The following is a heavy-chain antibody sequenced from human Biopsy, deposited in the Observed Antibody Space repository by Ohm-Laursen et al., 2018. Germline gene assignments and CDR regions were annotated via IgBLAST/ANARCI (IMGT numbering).Heavy chain of an antibody. Sequence: SLRLSCSASGFAFNLYEMNWVRQAPGKGMEWISYIYGGGSPVSYADSVKGRFTISRDNAQNTLYLHMNSLRAADTAVYYCARDRYYGSENYFSHYNMDVWGQGTTVTVSS. J-gene: IGHJ6*03. V-gene: IGHV3-48*03. CDR3: ARDRYYGSENYFSHYNMDV. CDR1: GFAFNLYE. CDR2: IYGGGSPV. D-gene: IGHD3-10*01.